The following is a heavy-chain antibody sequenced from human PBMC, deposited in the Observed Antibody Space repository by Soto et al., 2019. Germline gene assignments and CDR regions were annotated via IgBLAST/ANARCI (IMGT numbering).Heavy chain of an antibody. CDR2: MNPNSGNT. V-gene: IGHV1-8*01. CDR3: ASIPSGYAYHASDI. Sequence: ASVKVSCKASGYTFTSYDINWVRQATGQGLEWMGWMNPNSGNTGYAQKFQGRVTMTRNTSISTAYMELSSLRSEDTAVYYCASIPSGYAYHASDIWGQGPMVTVSS. CDR1: GYTFTSYD. D-gene: IGHD5-12*01. J-gene: IGHJ3*02.